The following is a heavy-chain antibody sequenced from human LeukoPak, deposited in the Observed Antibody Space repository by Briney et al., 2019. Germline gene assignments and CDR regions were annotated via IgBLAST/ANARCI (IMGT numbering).Heavy chain of an antibody. V-gene: IGHV4-4*09. D-gene: IGHD6-19*01. CDR1: GASMTSNY. J-gene: IGHJ4*02. CDR2: IYHGRNT. Sequence: PSETLSLTCNVSGASMTSNYWSWIRQPPGKGLEWIGYIYHGRNTNYSPSLESRVTMSVDESKNQFSLRVHFVSAADTAVYYCASTRRAAVAGRFDSWGEGTLVTVSS. CDR3: ASTRRAAVAGRFDS.